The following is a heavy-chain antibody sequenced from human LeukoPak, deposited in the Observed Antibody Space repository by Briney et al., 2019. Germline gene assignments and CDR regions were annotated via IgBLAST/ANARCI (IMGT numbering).Heavy chain of an antibody. CDR2: IYPGDSDT. D-gene: IGHD2-21*02. CDR3: ASPTYCGGDCCSPSGAFDI. V-gene: IGHV5-51*01. J-gene: IGHJ3*02. CDR1: GYSFASHW. Sequence: GESLKISCKGSGYSFASHWIGWVRQLPGKGLEWMGIIYPGDSDTKYSPSLQGQVTISADKSISTAFLQWSSLKASDTAIYYCASPTYCGGDCCSPSGAFDIWGQGTMVTVSS.